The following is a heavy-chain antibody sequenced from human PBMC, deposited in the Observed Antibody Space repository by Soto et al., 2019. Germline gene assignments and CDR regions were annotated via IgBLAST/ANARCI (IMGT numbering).Heavy chain of an antibody. CDR3: ARGSVRGVIFNWFDP. J-gene: IGHJ5*02. Sequence: PSETLSLTCAVYGGSFSGYYWSWIRQPPGKGLEWIGEINHSGSTNYNPSLKSRVTISVDTSKNQFSLKLSSVTAADTAVYYCARGSVRGVIFNWFDPWGQGTLVTVSS. V-gene: IGHV4-34*01. D-gene: IGHD3-10*01. CDR2: INHSGST. CDR1: GGSFSGYY.